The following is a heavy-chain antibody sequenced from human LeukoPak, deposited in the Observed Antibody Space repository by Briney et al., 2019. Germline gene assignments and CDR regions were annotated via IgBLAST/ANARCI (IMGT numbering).Heavy chain of an antibody. J-gene: IGHJ4*02. CDR2: IKQDGSDK. V-gene: IGHV3-7*01. CDR3: ARILGYGGYDSPFDY. Sequence: GGSLRLSCAASGFTFSDYWMSWVRQAPGKGLEWVANIKQDGSDKYYVDSVKGRFTISRDNAENSLYLQMNSLRAEDTAVYYCARILGYGGYDSPFDYWGQGTLVTVSS. D-gene: IGHD5-12*01. CDR1: GFTFSDYW.